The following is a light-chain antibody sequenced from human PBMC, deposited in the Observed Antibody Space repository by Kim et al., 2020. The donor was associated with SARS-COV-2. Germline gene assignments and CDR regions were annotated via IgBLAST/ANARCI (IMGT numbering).Light chain of an antibody. Sequence: QSALTQPPSASGSPGQSVTISCTGTSSDVGGYNYVSWYQQHPGKAPKLMIYEVSKRPSGGPDRFSGSKSGNTASLTVSGRQAEDEADYYCSSYAGSNNLVFGGGTQLTVL. CDR2: EVS. CDR3: SSYAGSNNLV. CDR1: SSDVGGYNY. J-gene: IGLJ7*01. V-gene: IGLV2-8*01.